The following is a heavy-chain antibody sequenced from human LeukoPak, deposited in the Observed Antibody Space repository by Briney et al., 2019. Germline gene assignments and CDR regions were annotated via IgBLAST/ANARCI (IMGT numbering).Heavy chain of an antibody. Sequence: SETLSLTCTVSGGSISNYYWSWIRQPAGKGLEWIGRIYTSGSTNYNPSLKSRVTMSVDTSKNQFSLKLSSVTAADRAVYYCAREADIVVVPAAMGGFDYWGQGTLVTVSS. CDR1: GGSISNYY. J-gene: IGHJ4*02. CDR2: IYTSGST. D-gene: IGHD2-2*01. V-gene: IGHV4-4*07. CDR3: AREADIVVVPAAMGGFDY.